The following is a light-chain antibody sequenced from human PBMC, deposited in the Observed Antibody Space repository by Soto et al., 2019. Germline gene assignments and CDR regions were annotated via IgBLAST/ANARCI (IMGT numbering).Light chain of an antibody. CDR1: SGHSRYA. V-gene: IGLV4-69*02. CDR3: QTWGTGFWV. J-gene: IGLJ3*02. Sequence: QSVLTQSPSASASLGASVKLTCTLSSGHSRYAIAWHQQQPEKGPRYLMKLNSDGSHSKGDGIPDRFSGSSSGAERYLTISSLQSEDEADYYCQTWGTGFWVFGGGTKVTVL. CDR2: LNSDGSH.